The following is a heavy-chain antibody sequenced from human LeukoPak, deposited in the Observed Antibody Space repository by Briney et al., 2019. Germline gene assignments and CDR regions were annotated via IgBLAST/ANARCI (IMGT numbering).Heavy chain of an antibody. Sequence: SETLSLTCTVSGYSISSGYYWGWIRQPPGKGLEWIGSIYHSGSTYYNPSLKSRVTISVDTSKNQFSLKLSSVTAADTAVYYCARGGKGPVSYYYYMDVWGKGTTVTVSS. V-gene: IGHV4-38-2*02. CDR3: ARGGKGPVSYYYYMDV. CDR2: IYHSGST. J-gene: IGHJ6*03. CDR1: GYSISSGYY. D-gene: IGHD1-14*01.